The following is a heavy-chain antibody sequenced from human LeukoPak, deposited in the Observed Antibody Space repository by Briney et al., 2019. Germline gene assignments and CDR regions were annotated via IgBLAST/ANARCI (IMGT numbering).Heavy chain of an antibody. D-gene: IGHD6-6*01. CDR1: GFTFSSYA. V-gene: IGHV3-23*01. J-gene: IGHJ4*02. CDR3: AKDQPLSSSAEPDY. CDR2: ISGSGGST. Sequence: PGGSLRLSCAASGFTFSSYAMSWVRQAPGKGLEWVSAISGSGGSTYYADSVKGRFTVSRDNSKNTLYLQMNSLRAEDTAVYYCAKDQPLSSSAEPDYWCQGTLVTVSS.